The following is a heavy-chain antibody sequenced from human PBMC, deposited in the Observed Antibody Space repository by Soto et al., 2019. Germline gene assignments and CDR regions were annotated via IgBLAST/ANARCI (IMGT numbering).Heavy chain of an antibody. Sequence: QVQLVESGGGVVQPGRSLRLSCAASGFTFSSYATHWVRQASAKGLEWVAVISYDGSNKYYADSVKGRFTISRDNSKNTLYLQMNSLRAEDTTVYYCARETYSSRWIPTFDYWGQGTLVTVSS. D-gene: IGHD6-19*01. V-gene: IGHV3-30-3*01. CDR3: ARETYSSRWIPTFDY. J-gene: IGHJ4*02. CDR1: GFTFSSYA. CDR2: ISYDGSNK.